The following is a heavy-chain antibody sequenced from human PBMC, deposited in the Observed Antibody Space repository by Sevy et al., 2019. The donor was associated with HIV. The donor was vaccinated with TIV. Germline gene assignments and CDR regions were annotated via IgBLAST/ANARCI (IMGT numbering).Heavy chain of an antibody. CDR3: AREGSTWAGWFDP. J-gene: IGHJ5*02. Sequence: SETLSLTCTVSGGSIISGSYYWSWIRQPAGKGLEWIGRIYTSGSTNYNPSLKSRVTISVDTSKNQFSLKLSSVTAADTAVYYCAREGSTWAGWFDPWGQGTQVTVSS. CDR1: GGSIISGSYY. V-gene: IGHV4-61*02. CDR2: IYTSGST. D-gene: IGHD2-2*01.